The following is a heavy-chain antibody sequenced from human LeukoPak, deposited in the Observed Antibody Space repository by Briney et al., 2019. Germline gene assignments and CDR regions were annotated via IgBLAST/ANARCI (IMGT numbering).Heavy chain of an antibody. J-gene: IGHJ4*02. V-gene: IGHV4-59*08. CDR3: ARHLIAVAAVDY. Sequence: SETLSLTCTVSGGSISSYYWSWIRQPPGKGLEWIGYIYYSRSTNYNPSLKSRVTISVDTSKNQFSLKLSSVTAADTAVYYCARHLIAVAAVDYWGQGTLVTVSS. CDR1: GGSISSYY. D-gene: IGHD6-19*01. CDR2: IYYSRST.